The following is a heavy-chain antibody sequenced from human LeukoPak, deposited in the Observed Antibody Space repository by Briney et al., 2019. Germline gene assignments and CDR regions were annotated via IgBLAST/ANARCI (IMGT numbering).Heavy chain of an antibody. CDR1: GFTFSNYG. J-gene: IGHJ4*01. CDR2: ISYDGDTK. Sequence: GGSLRLSCVASGFTFSNYGMHWVRQAPGKGLEWVAIISYDGDTKRYADSVKSRFTISRDNSRNTLYLQMNNLRPEDRAVYLCAKDNNWLYYFDYWGHGTLVSVTS. D-gene: IGHD5-24*01. V-gene: IGHV3-30*18. CDR3: AKDNNWLYYFDY.